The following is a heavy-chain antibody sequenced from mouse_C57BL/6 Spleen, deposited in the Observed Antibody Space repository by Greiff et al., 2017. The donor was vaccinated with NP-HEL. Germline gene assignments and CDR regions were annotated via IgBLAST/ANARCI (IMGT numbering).Heavy chain of an antibody. Sequence: QVTLKVSGPGILQSSQTLSLTCSFSGFSLSTSGMGVSWIRQPSGKGLEWLAHIYWDDDKRYNPSLKSRLTISKDTSRNQVFLKITSVDTADTATYYCARRIVDYYGSSYWYFDVWGTGTTVTVSS. CDR3: ARRIVDYYGSSYWYFDV. J-gene: IGHJ1*03. D-gene: IGHD1-1*01. CDR1: GFSLSTSGMG. V-gene: IGHV8-12*01. CDR2: IYWDDDK.